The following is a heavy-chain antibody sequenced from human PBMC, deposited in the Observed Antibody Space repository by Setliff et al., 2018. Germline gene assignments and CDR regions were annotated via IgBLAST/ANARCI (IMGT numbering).Heavy chain of an antibody. CDR1: GYTFAGYY. D-gene: IGHD2-8*01. V-gene: IGHV1-2*02. J-gene: IGHJ5*02. CDR2: INPNSGGT. Sequence: ASVKVSCKASGYTFAGYYMHWVRQAPGQGLEWMGWINPNSGGTNYAQKFQGRVTMTRDTSISTAYMELSRLRSDDTAVYYCARADIVLMVYAISSGWFDPWGQGTLVTVSS. CDR3: ARADIVLMVYAISSGWFDP.